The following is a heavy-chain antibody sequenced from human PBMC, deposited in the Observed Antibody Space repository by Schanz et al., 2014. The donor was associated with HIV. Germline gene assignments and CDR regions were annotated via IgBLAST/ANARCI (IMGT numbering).Heavy chain of an antibody. CDR2: ISYDGSNK. V-gene: IGHV3-30*18. J-gene: IGHJ3*02. Sequence: QVQLVESGGGVVQPGRSLRLSCAASGFTFSFYGMHWVRQAPGKGLEWVAVISYDGSNKYYADSVKGRFTISRDNSKNTLYLKMNSLRAEDTAVYYCAKAEDYGDYVVAFDIWGQGTMVTVSS. CDR1: GFTFSFYG. D-gene: IGHD4-17*01. CDR3: AKAEDYGDYVVAFDI.